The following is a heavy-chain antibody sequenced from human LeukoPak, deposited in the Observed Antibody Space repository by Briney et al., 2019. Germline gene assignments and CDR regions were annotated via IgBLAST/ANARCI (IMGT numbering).Heavy chain of an antibody. CDR2: IYTSGST. CDR1: GGSISSYY. V-gene: IGHV4-4*07. D-gene: IGHD3-9*01. Sequence: PSETLSLTCTVSGGSISSYYWSWIRQPAGKGLEWIGRIYTSGSTNYNPSLKSRVTMSVDTSKNQFSLKLSSVTAADTAVYYCATGVGTYYDILTGYYTNDYWGQGTLVTVSS. J-gene: IGHJ4*02. CDR3: ATGVGTYYDILTGYYTNDY.